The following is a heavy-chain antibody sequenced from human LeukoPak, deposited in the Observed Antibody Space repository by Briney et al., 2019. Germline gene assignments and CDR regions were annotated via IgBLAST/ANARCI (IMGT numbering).Heavy chain of an antibody. D-gene: IGHD6-19*01. CDR1: GGSFSGYY. CDR2: ISPNGGTK. J-gene: IGHJ4*02. Sequence: LPLTCAVYGGSFSGYYWSWIRQPPGKGLEWVSNISPNGGTKYYAGSVKGRFTISRDNAKNSLYLQMNSLRAEDTGVYFCSKLAVASADSWGQGTLVTVSS. CDR3: SKLAVASADS. V-gene: IGHV3-11*04.